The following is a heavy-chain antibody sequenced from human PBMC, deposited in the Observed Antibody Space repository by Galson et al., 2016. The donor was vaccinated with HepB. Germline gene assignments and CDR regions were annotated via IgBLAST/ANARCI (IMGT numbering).Heavy chain of an antibody. CDR3: AKVMHEVIIPGDYFDF. V-gene: IGHV3-23*01. Sequence: SLGLSCAASGFTFSNYVMSWVRQAPGKGLEWVSLITGSSDSTDQADSVKGRLTISRDNSKNTLYLQMNSLRAEDTAVYYCAKVMHEVIIPGDYFDFWGQGTLVTVSS. CDR1: GFTFSNYV. D-gene: IGHD3-3*01. CDR2: ITGSSDST. J-gene: IGHJ4*02.